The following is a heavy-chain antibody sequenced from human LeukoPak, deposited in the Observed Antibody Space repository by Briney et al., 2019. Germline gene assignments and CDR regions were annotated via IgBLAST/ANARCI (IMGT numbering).Heavy chain of an antibody. CDR1: GGCISSSSYY. D-gene: IGHD6-19*01. CDR3: ARHDRTYSSGWYYFDY. J-gene: IGHJ4*02. Sequence: SETLSLTCTVSGGCISSSSYYWGWIRQPPGKGLEWIGSIYYSGSTYYNPSLKSRVTISVDTSKNQFSLKLSSVTAADTAVYYCARHDRTYSSGWYYFDYWGQGTLVTVSS. CDR2: IYYSGST. V-gene: IGHV4-39*01.